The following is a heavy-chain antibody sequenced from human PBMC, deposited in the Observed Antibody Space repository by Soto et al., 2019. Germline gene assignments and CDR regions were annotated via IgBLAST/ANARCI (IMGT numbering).Heavy chain of an antibody. J-gene: IGHJ6*04. V-gene: IGHV3-23*01. CDR1: GFTFNNYA. CDR3: GKYRWVGYMDD. D-gene: IGHD1-26*01. CDR2: ISGTGGST. Sequence: GGSLRLSCAASGFTFNNYAMNWVRQAPGKGLEWVATISGTGGSTYYADSVKGRFTISRDNSKNTLYLQMNSLRVEDTAVYYCGKYRWVGYMDDWGKGTKVTVSS.